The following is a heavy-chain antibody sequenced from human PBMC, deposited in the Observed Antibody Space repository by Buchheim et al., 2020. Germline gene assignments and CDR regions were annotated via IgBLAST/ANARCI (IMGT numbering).Heavy chain of an antibody. CDR2: INTDGTDT. V-gene: IGHV3-74*01. D-gene: IGHD3-10*01. Sequence: EVQLVDSGGGLVQPGGSLRLSCAASGFTFSSYWMHWVRQAPGKGPVWVSRINTDGTDTSYADSVKGRFTISRDNARNTLYLQMNRLEAEDTAVYVCARGGTSGSLDYWGQGTL. CDR1: GFTFSSYW. CDR3: ARGGTSGSLDY. J-gene: IGHJ4*02.